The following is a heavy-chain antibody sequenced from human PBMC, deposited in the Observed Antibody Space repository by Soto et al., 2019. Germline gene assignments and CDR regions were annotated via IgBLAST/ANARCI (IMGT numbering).Heavy chain of an antibody. Sequence: SDTLSLTWTVSGGSFTSNNWWTWVRQPPGQGLEWIGEIYRTGSTNYNPSLKSRVTISLDKSENQFSLKVTSLTAADTAVYYCASRDPGTSVDYWGQGTLVTASS. CDR1: GGSFTSNNW. V-gene: IGHV4-4*02. CDR3: ASRDPGTSVDY. D-gene: IGHD1-7*01. CDR2: IYRTGST. J-gene: IGHJ4*02.